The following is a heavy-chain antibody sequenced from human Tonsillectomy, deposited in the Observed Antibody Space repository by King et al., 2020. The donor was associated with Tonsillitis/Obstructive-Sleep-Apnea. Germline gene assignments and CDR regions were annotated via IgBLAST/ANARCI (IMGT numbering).Heavy chain of an antibody. CDR3: AITRGGPPEGMDV. CDR2: IYPGDSDT. Sequence: VQLVESGAEVKKPGESLKISCTGYGDSFTSYWIGWVRQMPGKGLEWMGIIYPGDSDTRYSPSIEGQVTISADKSISTAYLQWSSLKASDTAIYYCAITRGGPPEGMDVWGQGTTVTVSS. D-gene: IGHD1-14*01. CDR1: GDSFTSYW. J-gene: IGHJ6*02. V-gene: IGHV5-51*03.